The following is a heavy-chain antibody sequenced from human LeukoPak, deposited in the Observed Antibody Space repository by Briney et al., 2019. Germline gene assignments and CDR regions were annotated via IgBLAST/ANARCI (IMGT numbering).Heavy chain of an antibody. CDR3: ARGSSSLGYFDWSSSYFDL. CDR2: IYYSGST. V-gene: IGHV4-61*01. Sequence: PSETLSLTCTVSGGSVSSGSYYWRWIRQPPGKGLEWIGYIYYSGSTNYNPSLKSRVTISVDTSKNQFSLKLSSVTAADTAVYYCARGSSSLGYFDWSSSYFDLWGRGTLVTVSS. CDR1: GGSVSSGSYY. J-gene: IGHJ2*01. D-gene: IGHD3-9*01.